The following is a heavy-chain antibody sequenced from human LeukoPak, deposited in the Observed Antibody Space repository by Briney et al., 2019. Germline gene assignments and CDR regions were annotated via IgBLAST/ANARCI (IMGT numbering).Heavy chain of an antibody. Sequence: SETLSLTCSVTGGSISDSSFYWGWVRQAPGKGLDWIGSMSYSGITFYNPSLKSRVVISAYTSKNQFSLRLTSVTAADTAVYYCANRGIYGYFNYWGQGTLVTVSS. CDR3: ANRGIYGYFNY. CDR2: MSYSGIT. CDR1: GGSISDSSFY. V-gene: IGHV4-39*01. J-gene: IGHJ4*02. D-gene: IGHD3-10*01.